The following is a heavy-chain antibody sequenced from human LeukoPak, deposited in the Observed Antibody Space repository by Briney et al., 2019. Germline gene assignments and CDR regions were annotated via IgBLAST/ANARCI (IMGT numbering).Heavy chain of an antibody. CDR3: TRDTIGSLDY. Sequence: GGSLRLSCAASGFTFANSWMAWVRQAPGKGLEWVANIKQDGSTKHYADSLRGRFTISRDNPKNSLFLQMNNLRADDTAIYYCTRDTIGSLDYWGQGILVTVAS. D-gene: IGHD1-26*01. J-gene: IGHJ4*02. CDR1: GFTFANSW. V-gene: IGHV3-7*01. CDR2: IKQDGSTK.